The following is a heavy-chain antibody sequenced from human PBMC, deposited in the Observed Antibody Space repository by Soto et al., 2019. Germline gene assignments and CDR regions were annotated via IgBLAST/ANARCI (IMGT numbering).Heavy chain of an antibody. CDR3: ATELGENPASPFDA. J-gene: IGHJ4*02. Sequence: QVQLVQSGADVKKPGSSVKVSCQASGVTFSSETLGWVRQAPGQGLEWVGGIIPLFETASYAQKFQGRVTITADESTSTVYMELSSLRSDDMAVYFCATELGENPASPFDAWGQGTLVTVSS. CDR1: GVTFSSET. D-gene: IGHD3-10*01. CDR2: IIPLFETA. V-gene: IGHV1-69*01.